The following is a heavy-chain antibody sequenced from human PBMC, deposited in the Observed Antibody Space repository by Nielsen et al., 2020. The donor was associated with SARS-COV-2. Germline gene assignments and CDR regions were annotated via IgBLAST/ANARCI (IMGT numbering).Heavy chain of an antibody. CDR1: GGSISSYY. CDR3: ARRAAGTDYFDY. Sequence: GSLRLSCTVSGGSISSYYWSWIRQPPGKGLEWIGYIYYSGSTNYNPSLKSRVTISVDTSKNQFSLKLSSVTAADTAVYYCARRAAGTDYFDYWGQGTLVTVSS. J-gene: IGHJ4*02. D-gene: IGHD6-13*01. CDR2: IYYSGST. V-gene: IGHV4-59*13.